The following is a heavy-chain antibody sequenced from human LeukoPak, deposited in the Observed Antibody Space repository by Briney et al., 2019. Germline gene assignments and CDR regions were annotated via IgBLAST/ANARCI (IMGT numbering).Heavy chain of an antibody. D-gene: IGHD6-13*01. Sequence: SETLSLTCTVSGGSISSYYWSWIRQPPGKGLEWIGYIYYSGSTNYNPSLKSRVTISVDTSKNQFSLKLSSVTAADTAVYYCASATKRRVAAAWYWFDPWGQGTLVTVSS. CDR2: IYYSGST. CDR3: ASATKRRVAAAWYWFDP. J-gene: IGHJ5*02. CDR1: GGSISSYY. V-gene: IGHV4-59*08.